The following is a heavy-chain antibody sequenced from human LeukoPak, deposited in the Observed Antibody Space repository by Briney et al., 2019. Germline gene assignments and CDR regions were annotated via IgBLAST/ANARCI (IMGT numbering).Heavy chain of an antibody. CDR1: GGSISSNNYY. CDR2: IYTTGST. CDR3: ARTYSRFYYYYMDV. J-gene: IGHJ6*03. Sequence: PSETLSLTCTVSGGSISSNNYYWDWIRQPAGKGLEWIGRIYTTGSTNYNPSLKSRVTISVDTSKNQFSLKLSSVTAADTALYYCARTYSRFYYYYMDVWGKGTTVTVSS. D-gene: IGHD6-6*01. V-gene: IGHV4-61*02.